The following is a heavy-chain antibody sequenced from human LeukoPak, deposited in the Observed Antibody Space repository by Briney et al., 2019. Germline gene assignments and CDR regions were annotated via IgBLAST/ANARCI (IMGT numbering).Heavy chain of an antibody. CDR1: GGSISSYY. CDR3: ARDVSCSSTSCHRPYYYYYYMDV. J-gene: IGHJ6*03. CDR2: IYTSGST. Sequence: SETLSLTCTVSGGSISSYYWSWIRQPAGKGLEWIGRIYTSGSTNYNPSLKSRVTMSVDTSKNQFSLKLSSVTAADTAVYYCARDVSCSSTSCHRPYYYYYYMDVWGKGTTVTVSS. V-gene: IGHV4-4*07. D-gene: IGHD2-2*01.